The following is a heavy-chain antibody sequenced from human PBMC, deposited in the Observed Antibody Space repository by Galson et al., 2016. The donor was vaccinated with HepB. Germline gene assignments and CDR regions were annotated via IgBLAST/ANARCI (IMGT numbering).Heavy chain of an antibody. CDR3: ARLYCSSTSCCGYCGMDV. CDR1: GGSISSSNYF. V-gene: IGHV4-39*01. J-gene: IGHJ6*02. CDR2: FYNSGST. D-gene: IGHD2-2*01. Sequence: SETLSLTCTVSGGSISSSNYFWGWIRQPPGKGLEWIGNFYNSGSTSYNPSLQSRVTISVDTSKNRISLKLSSVTAADMAVYHCARLYCSSTSCCGYCGMDVWGQGTTVTVSS.